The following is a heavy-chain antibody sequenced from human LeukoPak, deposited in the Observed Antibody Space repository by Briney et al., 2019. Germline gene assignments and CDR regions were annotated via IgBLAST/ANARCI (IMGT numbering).Heavy chain of an antibody. J-gene: IGHJ4*02. CDR1: GGSISNKY. D-gene: IGHD3-22*01. CDR3: ARGGDEYYDSSGYWDY. CDR2: IYYSGST. V-gene: IGHV4-59*01. Sequence: PSETLSLTCTVSGGSISNKYWSWIRQPPGKGLEWIGYIYYSGSTNYNPSLKSRVTISVDTSKNQFSLKLSSVTAADTAVYYCARGGDEYYDSSGYWDYWGQGTLVTVSS.